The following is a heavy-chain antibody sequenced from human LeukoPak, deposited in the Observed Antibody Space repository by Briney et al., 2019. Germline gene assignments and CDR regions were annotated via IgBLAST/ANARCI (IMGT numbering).Heavy chain of an antibody. CDR2: FKSDGSKT. V-gene: IGHV3-30*02. Sequence: GALRLFCSASGFSFSNYGMHLVRQAPGKGLGWVALFKSDGSKTYSADSVKGRFTISRDNPRNTLYLQMDRLRPEDTAVYYCAKRYCKSATCRSDMDAWGQGTTVTVST. J-gene: IGHJ6*01. D-gene: IGHD2-15*01. CDR3: AKRYCKSATCRSDMDA. CDR1: GFSFSNYG.